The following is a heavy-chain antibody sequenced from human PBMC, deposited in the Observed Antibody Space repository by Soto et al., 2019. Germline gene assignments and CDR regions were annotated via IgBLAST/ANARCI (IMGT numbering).Heavy chain of an antibody. CDR1: GFTFSSYG. Sequence: GGSLRLSCAASGFTFSSYGMHWVRQAPGKGLEWVAVISYDGSNKYYADSVKGRFTISRDNSKNTLYLQMNSLRAEDTAVYYCAKERVTMIVGDYYYGMDVWGQGTTVTVSS. CDR2: ISYDGSNK. D-gene: IGHD3-22*01. V-gene: IGHV3-30*18. CDR3: AKERVTMIVGDYYYGMDV. J-gene: IGHJ6*02.